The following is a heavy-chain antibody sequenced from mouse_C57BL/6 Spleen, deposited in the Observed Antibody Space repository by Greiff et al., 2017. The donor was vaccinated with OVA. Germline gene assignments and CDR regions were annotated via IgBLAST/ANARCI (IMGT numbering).Heavy chain of an antibody. J-gene: IGHJ3*01. CDR3: ARCYYGSSSWFAY. V-gene: IGHV5-17*01. CDR2: ISSGSSTI. CDR1: GFTFSDYG. Sequence: EVKVVESGGGLVKPGGSLKLSCAASGFTFSDYGMHWVRQAPEKGLEWVAYISSGSSTIYYADTVKGRFTISRDNAKNTLFLQMTSLRSEDTAMYYCARCYYGSSSWFAYWGQGTLVTVSA. D-gene: IGHD1-1*01.